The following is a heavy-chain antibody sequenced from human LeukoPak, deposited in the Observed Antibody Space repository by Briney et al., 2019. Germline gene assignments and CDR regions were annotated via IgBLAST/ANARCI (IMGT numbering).Heavy chain of an antibody. CDR2: ISLSGST. Sequence: SGTLSPTCAVSGDSISRSIWWTWVRQPPGKGLEWIGEISLSGSTNYNPSLRSRVTISLDKSNNQFSLKLTSVTAADTAVYYCASRWVLTGEPYWGQGTLVTVSS. J-gene: IGHJ4*02. D-gene: IGHD7-27*01. CDR1: GDSISRSIW. CDR3: ASRWVLTGEPY. V-gene: IGHV4-4*02.